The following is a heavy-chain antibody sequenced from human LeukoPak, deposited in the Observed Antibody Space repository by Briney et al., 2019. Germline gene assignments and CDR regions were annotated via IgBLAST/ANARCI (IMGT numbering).Heavy chain of an antibody. D-gene: IGHD3-22*01. J-gene: IGHJ5*02. CDR3: ARPNHSYDSSGYVS. Sequence: GASVKVSCTASGYTFTSYDISWARQATGQGLEWMGWMNPNSGNTGYAQKFQGRVTMTRNTSISTAYMELSSLRSEDTAVYYCARPNHSYDSSGYVSWGQGTLVTVSS. CDR2: MNPNSGNT. V-gene: IGHV1-8*01. CDR1: GYTFTSYD.